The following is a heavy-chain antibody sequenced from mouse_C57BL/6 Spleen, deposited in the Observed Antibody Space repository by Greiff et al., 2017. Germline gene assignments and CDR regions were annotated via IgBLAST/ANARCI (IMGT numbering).Heavy chain of an antibody. V-gene: IGHV1-19*01. CDR2: INPYNGGT. CDR1: GYTFTDYY. CDR3: ANLYYGSSTDY. J-gene: IGHJ4*01. D-gene: IGHD1-1*01. Sequence: EVQLQQSGPVLVKPGASVKMSCKASGYTFTDYYMNWVKQSHGKSLEWIGVINPYNGGTSYNQKFKGKATLTVDKSSSTAYMELNSLTSEDSAVYYCANLYYGSSTDYWGQGNSVTVSS.